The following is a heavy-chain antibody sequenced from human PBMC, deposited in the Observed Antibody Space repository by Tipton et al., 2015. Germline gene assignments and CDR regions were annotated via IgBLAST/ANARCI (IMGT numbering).Heavy chain of an antibody. V-gene: IGHV4-59*01. CDR2: IYYTGPT. D-gene: IGHD3-10*01. J-gene: IGHJ4*02. CDR3: ARHKDSGTYPLDY. Sequence: TLSLTCSVSGGSLNEYYWSWIRQTPGKGLEWIGYIYYTGPTKYNPSLKSRVTISVDTSKNQFSLTLNSVAAADTAVYYCARHKDSGTYPLDYWGQGTLVTVSS. CDR1: GGSLNEYY.